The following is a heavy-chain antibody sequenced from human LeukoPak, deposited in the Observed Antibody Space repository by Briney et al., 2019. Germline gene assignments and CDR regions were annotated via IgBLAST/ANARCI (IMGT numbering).Heavy chain of an antibody. V-gene: IGHV1-69*04. CDR1: GGTFSSYA. J-gene: IGHJ5*02. CDR2: IIPILGIA. D-gene: IGHD3-10*01. CDR3: ARELLWSGETLSGFDP. Sequence: ASVKVSCKASGGTFSSYAISWVRQAPGQGLEWMGRIIPILGIANYAQKFQGRVTITADKSTSTAYMELSSLRSEDTAVYYCARELLWSGETLSGFDPWGQGTLVTVSS.